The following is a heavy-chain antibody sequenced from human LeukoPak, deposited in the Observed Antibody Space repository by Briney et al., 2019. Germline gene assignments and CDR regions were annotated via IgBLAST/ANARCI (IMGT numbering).Heavy chain of an antibody. J-gene: IGHJ4*02. CDR1: GYTFTSYD. Sequence: ASVKVSCKASGYTFTSYDINWVRQATGQGLEWMGWMNPNSGNTGYAQKFQGRVTITRNTSISTAYMELSSLRSEDTAVYYCARGTGAGYYFDYWGQGTLVTVSS. D-gene: IGHD1-26*01. CDR2: MNPNSGNT. V-gene: IGHV1-8*03. CDR3: ARGTGAGYYFDY.